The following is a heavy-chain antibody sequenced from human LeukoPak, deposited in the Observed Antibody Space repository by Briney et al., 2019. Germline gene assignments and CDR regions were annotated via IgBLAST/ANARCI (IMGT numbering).Heavy chain of an antibody. CDR3: ARSSSSRGVPFDY. CDR1: GGSFSGYY. V-gene: IGHV4-34*01. D-gene: IGHD3-10*01. J-gene: IGHJ4*02. Sequence: SETLSLTCAVYGGSFSGYYWSWIRQPPGKGLEWIGEINHSGSTNYNPSLKSRVTISVDTSKDQFSLKLSSVTAADTAVYYCARSSSSRGVPFDYWGQGTLVTVSS. CDR2: INHSGST.